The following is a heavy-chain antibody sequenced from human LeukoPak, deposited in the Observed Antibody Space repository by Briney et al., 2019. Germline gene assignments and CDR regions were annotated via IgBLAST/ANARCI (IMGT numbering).Heavy chain of an antibody. V-gene: IGHV3-23*01. J-gene: IGHJ6*03. D-gene: IGHD4-17*01. CDR1: GLTFSNAW. Sequence: GGSLRLSCAASGLTFSNAWMSWVRQAPGKGLEWVSAISGSGGSTYYADSVKGRFTISRDNSKNTLYLQMNSLRAEDTAVYYCAKEGRYYGDYDDYYYYMDVWGKGTTVTISS. CDR2: ISGSGGST. CDR3: AKEGRYYGDYDDYYYYMDV.